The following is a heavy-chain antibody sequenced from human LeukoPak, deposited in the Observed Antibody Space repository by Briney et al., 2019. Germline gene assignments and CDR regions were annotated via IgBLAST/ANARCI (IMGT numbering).Heavy chain of an antibody. CDR1: GFTFSSYS. CDR3: ARDRYNWNDKVHFDY. Sequence: GGSLRRSCAASGFTFSSYSMNWVRQAPGKGLEWVSSISSSSSYIYYADSVKGRFTISRDNAKNSLYLQMNSLRAEDTAVYYCARDRYNWNDKVHFDYWGQGTLVTVSS. D-gene: IGHD1-20*01. CDR2: ISSSSSYI. J-gene: IGHJ4*02. V-gene: IGHV3-21*01.